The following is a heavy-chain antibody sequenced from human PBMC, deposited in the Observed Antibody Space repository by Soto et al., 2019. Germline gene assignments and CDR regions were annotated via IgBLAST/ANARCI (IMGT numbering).Heavy chain of an antibody. CDR2: ISAYNGNT. D-gene: IGHD3-10*01. Sequence: QVQLVQSGAEVKKPGASVKVSCKASGYTFTSYGISWVRQAPGQGLEWMGWISAYNGNTNYAQKLQGRVTMTTDTSTSTAHMELRSLRSDDTAVYYCARRSIGYYGSGSTNWFDPWGQGTLVTVSS. J-gene: IGHJ5*02. CDR1: GYTFTSYG. V-gene: IGHV1-18*04. CDR3: ARRSIGYYGSGSTNWFDP.